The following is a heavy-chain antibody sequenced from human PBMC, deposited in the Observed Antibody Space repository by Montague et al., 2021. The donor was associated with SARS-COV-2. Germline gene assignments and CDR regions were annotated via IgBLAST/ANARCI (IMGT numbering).Heavy chain of an antibody. CDR3: ARSPYRRLFTASSYDMDV. Sequence: SETLSLTCTVSGGSISGYYWSWIRQPPGKGLEWIGDISHSGSTNYNPSLKSRVTISIDTSRNQFSLKLSSVTAADTAVYYCARSPYRRLFTASSYDMDVWGQGTMVTVSS. J-gene: IGHJ6*02. CDR2: ISHSGST. D-gene: IGHD2-2*01. V-gene: IGHV4-59*01. CDR1: GGSISGYY.